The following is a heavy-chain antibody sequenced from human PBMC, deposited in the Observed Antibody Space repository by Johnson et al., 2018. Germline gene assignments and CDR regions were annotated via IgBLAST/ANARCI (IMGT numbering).Heavy chain of an antibody. V-gene: IGHV3-53*01. J-gene: IGHJ1*01. CDR1: GLTVSSNY. CDR2: IYSGGSGGST. CDR3: ARSQAVQH. Sequence: VQLVESGGGLIQPGGSLRLSCAASGLTVSSNYMSWVRQVPGKGLEWVSVIYSGGSGGSTYYADSVKGRFTISRDNDKNSLYLQMNSLRAEDTAVYYCARSQAVQHWGQGTLVTVSS.